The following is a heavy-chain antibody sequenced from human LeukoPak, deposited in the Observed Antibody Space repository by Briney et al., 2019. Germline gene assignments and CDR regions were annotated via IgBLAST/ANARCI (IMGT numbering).Heavy chain of an antibody. CDR2: IYYSGST. J-gene: IGHJ4*02. CDR3: ARRTLRLGELLPFDY. Sequence: SETLSLTCTVSGGSISSGGYYWSWIRQHPGKGLEWIGYIYYSGSTYYNPSLKSRVTISVDTSKNQFSLKLSSVTAADTAVYYCARRTLRLGELLPFDYWGQGTLVTVSS. D-gene: IGHD3-16*01. V-gene: IGHV4-31*03. CDR1: GGSISSGGYY.